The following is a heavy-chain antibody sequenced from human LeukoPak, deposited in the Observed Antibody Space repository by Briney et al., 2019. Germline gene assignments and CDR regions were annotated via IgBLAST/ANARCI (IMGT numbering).Heavy chain of an antibody. V-gene: IGHV4-61*02. J-gene: IGHJ4*02. CDR1: GGSISSGSYY. Sequence: PSQTLSLTCTVSGGSISSGSYYWSWIRQPAGKGLEWIGRIYTSGSTNYNPSLKSRVTISVDTSKNQFSLKLSSVTAADTAVYYCAGNSVGATAYWGQGTLVTVSS. D-gene: IGHD1-26*01. CDR3: AGNSVGATAY. CDR2: IYTSGST.